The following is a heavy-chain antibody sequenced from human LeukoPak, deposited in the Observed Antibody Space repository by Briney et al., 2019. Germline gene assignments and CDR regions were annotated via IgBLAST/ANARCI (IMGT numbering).Heavy chain of an antibody. CDR2: ISAYNGNT. CDR3: ARDYDFWSGSGFYGMDV. Sequence: ASVKVSCTASGYTFTSYGISWVRQAPGQGLEWMGWISAYNGNTNYAQKLQGRVTMTTDTSTSTAYMELRSLRSDDTAVYYCARDYDFWSGSGFYGMDVWGQGTTVTVSS. D-gene: IGHD3-3*01. J-gene: IGHJ6*02. V-gene: IGHV1-18*01. CDR1: GYTFTSYG.